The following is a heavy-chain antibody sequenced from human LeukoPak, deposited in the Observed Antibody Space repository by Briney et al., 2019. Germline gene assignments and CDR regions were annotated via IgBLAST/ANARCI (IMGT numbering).Heavy chain of an antibody. CDR3: AKDTTSGRLDY. CDR1: GFTFSSYG. D-gene: IGHD3-3*01. V-gene: IGHV3-30*18. J-gene: IGHJ4*02. Sequence: PGGSLRLSCAASGFTFSSYGMHWVRQAPGKGLEWVAVISYDGSNKYYADSVKGRFTISRDNSKNTLYLQMNSLRAEDTAAYYCAKDTTSGRLDYWGQGTLVTVSS. CDR2: ISYDGSNK.